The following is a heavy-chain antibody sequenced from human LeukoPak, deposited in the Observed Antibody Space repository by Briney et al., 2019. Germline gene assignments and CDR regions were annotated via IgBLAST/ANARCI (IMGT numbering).Heavy chain of an antibody. J-gene: IGHJ4*02. CDR2: INPNSGGT. CDR1: GYTFTGYY. CDR3: VTTIVVTSLDPGFY. V-gene: IGHV1-2*02. D-gene: IGHD5-12*01. Sequence: ASVKVSCKASGYTFTGYYMHWVRQAPGQGLEWMGWINPNSGGTNYAQKFQGRVTMTRDTSISTAYMELSRLRSDDTAVYYCVTTIVVTSLDPGFYWGQGTLVTVSS.